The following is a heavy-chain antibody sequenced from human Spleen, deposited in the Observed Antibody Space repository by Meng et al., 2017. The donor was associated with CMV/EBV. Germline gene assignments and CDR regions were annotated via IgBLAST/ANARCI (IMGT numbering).Heavy chain of an antibody. J-gene: IGHJ6*02. CDR3: ARSRYYYDSSGYPYYYGMDV. CDR1: GGSISSSTYY. V-gene: IGHV4-39*07. CDR2: IYYTGGT. Sequence: SETLSLTCTVSGGSISSSTYYWGWIRQPPGKGLEWIGNIYYTGGTQYSPSLKSRVTISIDTSKNQFSLQLSSVTAADTAVYYCARSRYYYDSSGYPYYYGMDVWGQGTTVTVSS. D-gene: IGHD3-22*01.